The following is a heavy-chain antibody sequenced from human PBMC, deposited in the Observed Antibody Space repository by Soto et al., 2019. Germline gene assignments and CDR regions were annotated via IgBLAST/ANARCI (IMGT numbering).Heavy chain of an antibody. D-gene: IGHD3-16*01. Sequence: QVQLVQSAAEVKKPGASVRVSCKASGYTFIRYGIAWVRQAPGQGLEWMGWISPYNDYTIYAQKLQGRVTMTADTSRGTVCMGLRGLRSDDTAGYSCARGGYYDNTWGKLSHYGLDVWGQGTSVTVSS. V-gene: IGHV1-18*01. CDR2: ISPYNDYT. CDR3: ARGGYYDNTWGKLSHYGLDV. CDR1: GYTFIRYG. J-gene: IGHJ6*02.